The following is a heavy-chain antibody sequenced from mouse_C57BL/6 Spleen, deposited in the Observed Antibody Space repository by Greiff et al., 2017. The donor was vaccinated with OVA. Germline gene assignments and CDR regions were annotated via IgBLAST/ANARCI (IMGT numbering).Heavy chain of an antibody. CDR2: IYPGSGNT. CDR1: GYTFTDYY. J-gene: IGHJ2*01. V-gene: IGHV1-76*01. D-gene: IGHD2-1*01. Sequence: VQLQQSGAELVRPGASVKLSCKASGYTFTDYYINWVKQRPGQGLEWIARIYPGSGNTYYNEKFKGKATLTAEKSSSTAYMQLSSLTSEDSAVYFCARWGYGNYFDYWGQGTTLTVSS. CDR3: ARWGYGNYFDY.